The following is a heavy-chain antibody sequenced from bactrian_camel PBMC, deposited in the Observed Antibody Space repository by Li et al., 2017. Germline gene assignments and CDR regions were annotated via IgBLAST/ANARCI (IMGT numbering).Heavy chain of an antibody. Sequence: VQLVESGGGSVQAGGSLRLSCSISGHTRSNYCMGWFRQRPGHEREGVAVIDTNGYRTYSDSVKGRFTISGASARNTVSLQMNSLRPEDTGMYYCAASVGACYGRLGFGLDSRDFRHWGQGTQVTVS. V-gene: IGHV3-3*01. D-gene: IGHD5*01. J-gene: IGHJ4*01. CDR1: GHTRSNYC. CDR2: IDTNGYRT. CDR3: AASVGACYGRLGFGLDSRDFRH.